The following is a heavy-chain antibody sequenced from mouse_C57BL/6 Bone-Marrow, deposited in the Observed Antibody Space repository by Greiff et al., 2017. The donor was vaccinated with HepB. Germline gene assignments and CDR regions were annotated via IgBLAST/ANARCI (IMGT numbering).Heavy chain of an antibody. V-gene: IGHV5-16*01. J-gene: IGHJ2*01. D-gene: IGHD1-1*01. Sequence: EVQRVESEGGLVQPGSSMKLSCTASGFTFSDYYMAWVRQVPEKGLEWVANINYDGSSTYYLDSLKSRFIISRDNAKNILYLQMSSLKSEDTATYYCARVITTVVATNFDYWGQGTTLTVSS. CDR1: GFTFSDYY. CDR3: ARVITTVVATNFDY. CDR2: INYDGSST.